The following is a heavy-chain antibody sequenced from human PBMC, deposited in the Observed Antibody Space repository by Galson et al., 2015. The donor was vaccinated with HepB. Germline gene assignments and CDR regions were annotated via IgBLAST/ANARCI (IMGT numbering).Heavy chain of an antibody. Sequence: TLSLTCTVSGGSISSGGHYWSWIRQHPGKGLEWIGYIYYSGSTYYNPSLKSRVTISVDTSKNQFSLKLSSVTAADTAVYYCARDARIVVPAAKSYYYYYYMDVWGKGTTVTVSS. CDR2: IYYSGST. CDR1: GGSISSGGHY. D-gene: IGHD2-2*01. CDR3: ARDARIVVPAAKSYYYYYYMDV. V-gene: IGHV4-31*03. J-gene: IGHJ6*03.